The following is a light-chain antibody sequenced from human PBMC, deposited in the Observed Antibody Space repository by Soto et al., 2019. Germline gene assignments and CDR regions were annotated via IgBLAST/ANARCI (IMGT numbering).Light chain of an antibody. CDR2: EVT. CDR3: SSYTTSSTRV. J-gene: IGLJ1*01. V-gene: IGLV2-14*01. Sequence: QSALTQPASVSGSPGQSITISCTGTSSDVGDYNFVSWYQQHPGKAPKLMIFEVTNRPSGVSNRFSGSKSGNTASLTISGLQAEYEADYYCSSYTTSSTRVFGTGTQLTVL. CDR1: SSDVGDYNF.